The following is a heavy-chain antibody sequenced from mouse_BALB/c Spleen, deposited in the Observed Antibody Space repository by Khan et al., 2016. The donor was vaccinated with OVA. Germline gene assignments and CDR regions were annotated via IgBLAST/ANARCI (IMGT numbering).Heavy chain of an antibody. CDR2: IYPGTDNT. CDR1: GYTFTSYW. CDR3: ARGKALCYFDY. Sequence: QMQLEESGTELVRPGASVKLSCKTSGYTFTSYWIHWVKQRSGQGLEWIARIYPGTDNTYYNEKLKDKATMTVDKSSSTAYMQLSSLKSEDSAVXVCARGKALCYFDYWGQGTTLTVSS. J-gene: IGHJ2*01. V-gene: IGHV1S132*01. D-gene: IGHD3-2*02.